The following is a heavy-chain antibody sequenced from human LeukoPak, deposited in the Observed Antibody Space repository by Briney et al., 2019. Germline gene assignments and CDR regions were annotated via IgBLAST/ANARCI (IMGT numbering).Heavy chain of an antibody. CDR1: GDSVSSHTAA. CDR3: ARDRGGFDS. V-gene: IGHV6-1*01. Sequence: SQTLSLTCNISGDSVSSHTAAWNWIRQSPSRGLEWLGRTYYRSTWSTDYAVSVQSRITINPDTSRNHFSLQLSSVTPEDTAVYYCARDRGGFDSWGQGTLVTVSS. J-gene: IGHJ5*01. D-gene: IGHD3-10*01. CDR2: TYYRSTWST.